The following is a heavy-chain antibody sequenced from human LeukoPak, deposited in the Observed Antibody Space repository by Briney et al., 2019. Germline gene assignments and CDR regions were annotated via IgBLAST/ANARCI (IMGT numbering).Heavy chain of an antibody. D-gene: IGHD1-26*01. CDR2: ISSSSSNI. J-gene: IGHJ3*01. V-gene: IGHV3-21*01. CDR3: GRGRGGSYNVDY. Sequence: GGSLRLSCAASGFTFSSYSMNWVRQAPGKGLEWVSLISSSSSNINYADSVKGRFTISRDNANNSLYLQMSSLRAEDTAVYYCGRGRGGSYNVDYWGQGTMVTVSS. CDR1: GFTFSSYS.